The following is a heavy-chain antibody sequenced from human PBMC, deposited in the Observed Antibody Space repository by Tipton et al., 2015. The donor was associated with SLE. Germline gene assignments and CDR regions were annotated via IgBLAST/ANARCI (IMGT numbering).Heavy chain of an antibody. Sequence: SLRLSCAASGFTFSSYWMSWVRQAPGKGLEWVANIKQDGSEKYYVDSVKGRFTISRDNAKNSLYLQMNSLRAEDTAVYYCARHLMTTVTAYFDYWGQGTLVTVSS. CDR3: ARHLMTTVTAYFDY. J-gene: IGHJ4*02. D-gene: IGHD4-11*01. V-gene: IGHV3-7*03. CDR1: GFTFSSYW. CDR2: IKQDGSEK.